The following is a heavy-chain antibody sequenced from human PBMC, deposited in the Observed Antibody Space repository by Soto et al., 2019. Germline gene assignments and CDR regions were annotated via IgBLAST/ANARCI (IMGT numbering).Heavy chain of an antibody. CDR1: GYSISSGYY. Sequence: SETLSLTCAVSGYSISSGYYWGWIRQPPGKGLEWIGSIYHSGSTYYNPSLKSRVTISVDTSKNQFSLKLSSVTAADTAVYYCARGSGSSPIFDYWGQGTLVTASS. D-gene: IGHD6-6*01. J-gene: IGHJ4*02. V-gene: IGHV4-38-2*01. CDR2: IYHSGST. CDR3: ARGSGSSPIFDY.